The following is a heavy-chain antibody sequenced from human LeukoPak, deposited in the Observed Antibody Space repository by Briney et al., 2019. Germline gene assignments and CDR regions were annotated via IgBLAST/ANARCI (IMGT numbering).Heavy chain of an antibody. CDR2: ISGSGGSI. CDR3: AKEYYYDSSGYYDY. J-gene: IGHJ4*02. Sequence: GGSLRLSRAASGFTFSSYAMSWVRQAPGKGLEWVSAISGSGGSIYYADSVKGRFTISRDNSKNTLYLQMNSLRAEDTAVYYCAKEYYYDSSGYYDYWGQGTLVTVSS. D-gene: IGHD3-22*01. CDR1: GFTFSSYA. V-gene: IGHV3-23*01.